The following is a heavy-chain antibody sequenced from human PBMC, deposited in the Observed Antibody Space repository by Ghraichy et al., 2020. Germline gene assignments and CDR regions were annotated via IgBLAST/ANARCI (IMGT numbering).Heavy chain of an antibody. CDR2: ISFTGGAA. V-gene: IGHV3-23*01. CDR1: GFTFSNYA. Sequence: GGSLRLSCAASGFTFSNYAMSWFRQAPAKGLEWVSSISFTGGAAFYADSVKGRFAISRDNSKNTVSLQMNNLRAEDTAVYYCARDRRSSGWRAYWGQGTLVSVSS. CDR3: ARDRRSSGWRAY. D-gene: IGHD6-19*01. J-gene: IGHJ4*02.